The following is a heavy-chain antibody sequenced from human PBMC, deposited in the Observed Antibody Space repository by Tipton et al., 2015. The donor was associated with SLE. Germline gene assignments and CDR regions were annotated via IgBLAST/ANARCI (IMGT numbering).Heavy chain of an antibody. J-gene: IGHJ6*02. V-gene: IGHV3-20*04. CDR2: INWNGGST. CDR1: GFLFSSYW. Sequence: SLRLSRATSGFLFSSYWIHWVRQAPGKGLEWVSGINWNGGSTGYADSVKGRFTTSRDNAKNSLYLQMNSLRAEDTALYYCAREAYGMDVWGQGTTVTVSS. CDR3: AREAYGMDV.